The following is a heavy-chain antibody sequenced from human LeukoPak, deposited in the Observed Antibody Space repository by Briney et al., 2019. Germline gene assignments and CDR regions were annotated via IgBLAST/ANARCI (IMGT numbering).Heavy chain of an antibody. CDR1: GGSISTSNYY. D-gene: IGHD6-19*01. Sequence: PSETLSLTCTVSGGSISTSNYYWGWIRQPPGKGLEWIGNIFYSGSTYYSPSLKSRVTISLDTSRNQFSLRLSSVTAADTAMYYCVKSGGYGLIDYWGQGTLVTVSS. CDR3: VKSGGYGLIDY. J-gene: IGHJ4*02. V-gene: IGHV4-39*01. CDR2: IFYSGST.